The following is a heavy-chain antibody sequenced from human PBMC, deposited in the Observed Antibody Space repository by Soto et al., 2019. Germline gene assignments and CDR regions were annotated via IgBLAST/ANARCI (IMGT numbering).Heavy chain of an antibody. D-gene: IGHD2-15*01. V-gene: IGHV3-21*01. Sequence: LRLSCAASGFTFSSYSMNWVRQAPGKGLEWVSSISSSSSYIYYADSVKGRFTISRDNAKNSLYLQMNSLRAEDTAVYYCARARYCSGGSCLPHADYWGQGTLVTVSS. CDR2: ISSSSSYI. CDR1: GFTFSSYS. J-gene: IGHJ4*02. CDR3: ARARYCSGGSCLPHADY.